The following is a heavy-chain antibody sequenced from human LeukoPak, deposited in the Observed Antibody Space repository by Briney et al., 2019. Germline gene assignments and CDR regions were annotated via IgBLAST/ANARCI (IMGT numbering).Heavy chain of an antibody. CDR2: IYYSGST. CDR1: GGSISSSSYC. V-gene: IGHV4-39*07. CDR3: ARGQIWFGEMGWFDP. D-gene: IGHD3-10*01. J-gene: IGHJ5*02. Sequence: SETLSLTCTVSGGSISSSSYCWGWIRQPPGKGLEWIGSIYYSGSTYYNPSLKSRVTISVDTSKNQFSLKLSSVTAADTAVYYCARGQIWFGEMGWFDPWGQGTLVTVSS.